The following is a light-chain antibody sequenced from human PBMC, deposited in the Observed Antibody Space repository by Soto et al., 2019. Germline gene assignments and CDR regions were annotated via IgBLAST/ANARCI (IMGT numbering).Light chain of an antibody. CDR3: LQHDSYPWT. CDR1: LRIRND. V-gene: IGKV1-17*01. Sequence: DIQMTQSPSSLSASVGDRVTITCRASLRIRNDLGWYQHKPGKAPKRLIYAASSLQSGVPSRFRGSGSGTEFTLTISSLQPEDFATYFCLQHDSYPWTFGQGTKVEFK. CDR2: AAS. J-gene: IGKJ1*01.